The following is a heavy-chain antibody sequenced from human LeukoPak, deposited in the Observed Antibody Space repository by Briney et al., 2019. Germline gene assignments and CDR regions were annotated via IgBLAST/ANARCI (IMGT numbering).Heavy chain of an antibody. J-gene: IGHJ4*02. V-gene: IGHV4-59*01. CDR1: GGSISSYY. Sequence: ETLSLTCTVSGGSISSYYWSWIRQPPGKGLEWSGYIYHSGSSNYNPSPKSRVTISVDTSKNQFSLKLSSVTAADTAVYYCARASMGYSSSWYFDYWGQGTLVTVSS. D-gene: IGHD6-13*01. CDR2: IYHSGSS. CDR3: ARASMGYSSSWYFDY.